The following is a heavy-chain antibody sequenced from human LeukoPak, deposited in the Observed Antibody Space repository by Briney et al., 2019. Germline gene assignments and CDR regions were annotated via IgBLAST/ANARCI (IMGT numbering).Heavy chain of an antibody. CDR3: ASESDSSSWCDY. CDR1: GYTFTSNY. J-gene: IGHJ4*02. Sequence: GASVKVSCKASGYTFTSNYMHWVRQAPGQGLEWMGIINPSGDSTSYAQKFQGRVTMTTDTSTSTVYMELSSLRSEDTAVYYCASESDSSSWCDYWGQGTLVTVSS. V-gene: IGHV1-46*01. CDR2: INPSGDST. D-gene: IGHD6-13*01.